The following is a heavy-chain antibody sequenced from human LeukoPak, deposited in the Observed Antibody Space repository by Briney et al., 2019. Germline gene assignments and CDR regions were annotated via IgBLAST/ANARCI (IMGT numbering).Heavy chain of an antibody. Sequence: GGSLRLSCTASGFTFDDYAMHWVRHAPGKGLEWVSGISWNSGSIDYAGSVGGRFTISRDNANNSLFLHMSSLSAEDTALYYCAKGTGKYWTYFDNWGQGTLVTVSS. V-gene: IGHV3-9*01. CDR3: AKGTGKYWTYFDN. D-gene: IGHD1-1*01. CDR2: ISWNSGSI. J-gene: IGHJ4*02. CDR1: GFTFDDYA.